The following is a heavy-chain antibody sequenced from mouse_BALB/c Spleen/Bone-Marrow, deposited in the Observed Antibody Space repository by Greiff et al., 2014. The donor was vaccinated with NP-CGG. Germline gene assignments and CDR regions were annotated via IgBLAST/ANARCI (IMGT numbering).Heavy chain of an antibody. CDR2: IYPSDTYT. CDR1: GYTFTTFW. V-gene: IGHV1-69*02. J-gene: IGHJ2*01. Sequence: VQLQQSGAELVGPGASVKLSCKASGYTFTTFWINWVKQRPGQGLEWIGNIYPSDTYTNYSQDFKDKATLTVDKSSSTAYMQLSSPTSEDSAVYYCTRSRGYFDYWGQGTTLTVSS. CDR3: TRSRGYFDY.